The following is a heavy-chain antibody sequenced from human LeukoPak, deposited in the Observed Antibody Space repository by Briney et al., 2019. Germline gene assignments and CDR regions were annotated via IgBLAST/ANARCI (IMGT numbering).Heavy chain of an antibody. CDR1: GFIVSSNY. V-gene: IGHV3-53*01. CDR3: ARGYGGFEHNSFDP. Sequence: GGALRLSCAASGFIVSSNYMSWVRQAPGKGLEWVSGIYNNGNTYYADSVKGRFTLSRDDSKNTLNLQMNSLRAEDTAVYYCARGYGGFEHNSFDPWGHGALVTVSP. D-gene: IGHD5-12*01. J-gene: IGHJ5*02. CDR2: IYNNGNT.